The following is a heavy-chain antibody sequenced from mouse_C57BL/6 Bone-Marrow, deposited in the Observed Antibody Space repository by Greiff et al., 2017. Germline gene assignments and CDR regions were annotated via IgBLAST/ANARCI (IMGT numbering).Heavy chain of an antibody. V-gene: IGHV1-59*01. J-gene: IGHJ1*03. CDR3: ARRSVLVYFDV. D-gene: IGHD2-2*01. Sequence: VQLQQPGAELVRPGTSVKLSCKASGYTFTSYWMHWVKQRPGQGLEWIGVIDPSDSYTNYNQKFKGKATFSVDTSSSTAYMQRRSLTSEDSAVYDCARRSVLVYFDVWGTGTTVTVSS. CDR2: IDPSDSYT. CDR1: GYTFTSYW.